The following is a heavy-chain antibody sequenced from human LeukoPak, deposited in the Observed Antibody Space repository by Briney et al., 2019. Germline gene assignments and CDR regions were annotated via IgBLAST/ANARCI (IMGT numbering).Heavy chain of an antibody. Sequence: ASVKVSCKTSGYTFTNYAITWVRQAPGQGLEWMGWISGYNGNTKFAQRAQGRVTMTTDPSASTAYMELTSLTSDDTAVYYCARGEGYSATDYWGQGTQVTVSS. V-gene: IGHV1-18*01. J-gene: IGHJ4*02. CDR2: ISGYNGNT. CDR3: ARGEGYSATDY. CDR1: GYTFTNYA. D-gene: IGHD4-11*01.